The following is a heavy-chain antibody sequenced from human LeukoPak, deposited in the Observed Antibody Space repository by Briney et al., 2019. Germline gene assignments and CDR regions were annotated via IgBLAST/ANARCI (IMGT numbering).Heavy chain of an antibody. V-gene: IGHV4-34*01. Sequence: SSETLSLTCAVYGGSFSGYYWSWIRQPPGKGLEWIGEINHSGSTNYNPSLKSRVTISVDTSKNQFSLKLSSVTAADTAVYYCASEGYGRWRVFDYWGQGTLVTVSS. J-gene: IGHJ4*02. CDR2: INHSGST. CDR3: ASEGYGRWRVFDY. CDR1: GGSFSGYY. D-gene: IGHD5-18*01.